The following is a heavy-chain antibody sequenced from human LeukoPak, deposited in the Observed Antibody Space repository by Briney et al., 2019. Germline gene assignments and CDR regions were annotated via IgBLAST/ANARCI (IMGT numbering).Heavy chain of an antibody. J-gene: IGHJ4*02. V-gene: IGHV4-39*02. CDR2: IYYSGSA. CDR1: GGSISSSSYF. Sequence: SETLSLTCTVSGGSISSSSYFWGWIRQPPGKGLEWIGSIYYSGSAYYNPSLKSRVTISVDTSKNQFSLKLSSVTAADTAVYYCAREGGPYRPLDYSGQGTLVTVAS. CDR3: AREGGPYRPLDY.